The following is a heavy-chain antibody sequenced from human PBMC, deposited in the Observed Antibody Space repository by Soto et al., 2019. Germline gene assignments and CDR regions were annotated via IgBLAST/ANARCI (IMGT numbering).Heavy chain of an antibody. CDR3: ARDFDPLASYFDP. CDR2: VSGSNGNR. Sequence: QVQLVQSEAEVKKPGASVKVSCAASGYTFINHGISWVRQAPGQGLEWMGWVSGSNGNRTYAQKFQGRVTIPASTSTSTAHMELRNLRADDTAVYFCARDFDPLASYFDPWGQGTLVTVSS. V-gene: IGHV1-18*04. CDR1: GYTFINHG. J-gene: IGHJ4*02.